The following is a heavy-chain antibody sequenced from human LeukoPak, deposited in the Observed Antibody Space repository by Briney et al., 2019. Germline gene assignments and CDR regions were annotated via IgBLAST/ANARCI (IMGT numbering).Heavy chain of an antibody. CDR1: GFTFSSYS. J-gene: IGHJ4*02. D-gene: IGHD6-13*01. CDR2: IRYDGSNT. V-gene: IGHV3-30*02. Sequence: GGSLRLSCAASGFTFSSYSMQWVRQTPGKGLEWVAFIRYDGSNTYYGDSVKGRFTISRENSKNTLYLQMNSLRAEDTAVYYCAKALSSSWDFDYWGQGTLVTVSS. CDR3: AKALSSSWDFDY.